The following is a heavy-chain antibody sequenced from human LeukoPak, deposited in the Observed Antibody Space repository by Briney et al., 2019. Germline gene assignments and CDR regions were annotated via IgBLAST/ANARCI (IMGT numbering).Heavy chain of an antibody. D-gene: IGHD4-17*01. J-gene: IGHJ2*01. CDR3: AKVRVVGDYNWFFDL. CDR2: IIGSGAST. V-gene: IGHV3-23*01. CDR1: GFTFSNYA. Sequence: PGGSLGLSCAASGFTFSNYAMSWVRQAPGKGLEWVSAIIGSGASTYYADSVKGRFTLSRDNSKNTLHLQMNSLRGEDTAIYHCAKVRVVGDYNWFFDLWGRGTQVTVSS.